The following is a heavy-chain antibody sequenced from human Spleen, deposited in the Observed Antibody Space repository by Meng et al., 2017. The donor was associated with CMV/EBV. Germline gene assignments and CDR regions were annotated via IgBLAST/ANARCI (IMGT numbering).Heavy chain of an antibody. CDR2: INHSGST. V-gene: IGHV4-34*01. D-gene: IGHD2-21*01. CDR3: ARGNWGGDDY. J-gene: IGHJ4*02. Sequence: GSLRLSCAVYGGSFSGYYWSWIRQPPGKGLEWIGEINHSGSTNYNPSLKSRVTISVDTSKNQFSLKLSSVTAADTAVYYCARGNWGGDDYWGQGTLVTVSS. CDR1: GGSFSGYY.